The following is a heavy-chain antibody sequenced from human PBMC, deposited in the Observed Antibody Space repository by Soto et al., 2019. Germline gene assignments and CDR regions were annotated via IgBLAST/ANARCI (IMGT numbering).Heavy chain of an antibody. CDR2: ISYDGSNK. V-gene: IGHV3-30-3*01. D-gene: IGHD1-7*01. CDR3: ARSGRGELTDY. CDR1: GFTFSSYA. J-gene: IGHJ4*02. Sequence: QPGWSLRLSCAASGFTFSSYAMHWVRQAPGKGLEWVAVISYDGSNKYYADSVKGRFTISRDNSKNTLYLQMNSLRAEDTAVYYCARSGRGELTDYWGQGTMVTVSP.